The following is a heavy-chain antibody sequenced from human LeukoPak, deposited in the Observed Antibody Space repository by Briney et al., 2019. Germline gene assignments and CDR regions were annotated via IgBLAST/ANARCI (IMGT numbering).Heavy chain of an antibody. CDR3: ARGLGYYDFWSGYGDY. CDR2: IYSGGGT. D-gene: IGHD3-3*01. V-gene: IGHV3-53*01. Sequence: GGSLRLSCAASGFLVSNYYMSWVRQAPGKGLEWVSVIYSGGGTYYADSVKGRFTISRDNSKNTLYLQMNSLRAEDTAVYYCARGLGYYDFWSGYGDYWGQGTLVTVSS. CDR1: GFLVSNYY. J-gene: IGHJ4*02.